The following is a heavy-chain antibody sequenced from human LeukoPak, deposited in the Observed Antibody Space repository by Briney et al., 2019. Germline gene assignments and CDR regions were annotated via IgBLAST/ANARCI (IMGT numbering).Heavy chain of an antibody. J-gene: IGHJ3*02. CDR1: GFSFSSYS. Sequence: GGSLRLSCAASGFSFSSYSMNWVRQAPGKGLEWVSLISRSSSYIYYADSVKGRFTISRDNAKNSLYLQMNSLRAEDTAVYYCARDGDYGDYSGGDAFDIWGQGTMVTVSS. CDR2: ISRSSSYI. D-gene: IGHD4-17*01. V-gene: IGHV3-21*01. CDR3: ARDGDYGDYSGGDAFDI.